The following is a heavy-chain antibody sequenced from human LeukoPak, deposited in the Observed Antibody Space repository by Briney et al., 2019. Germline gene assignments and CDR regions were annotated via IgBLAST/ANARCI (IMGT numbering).Heavy chain of an antibody. J-gene: IGHJ4*02. Sequence: PSQTLSLTCTVSGGSISSGSHYWSWIRQPAGKGLEWIGRIYTSGSTNYNPSLKSRVTISVDTSKNQFSLKLSSVTAVDTAVYYCAESGYDLADYWGQGTLVTVSS. CDR3: AESGYDLADY. V-gene: IGHV4-61*02. CDR1: GGSISSGSHY. D-gene: IGHD5-12*01. CDR2: IYTSGST.